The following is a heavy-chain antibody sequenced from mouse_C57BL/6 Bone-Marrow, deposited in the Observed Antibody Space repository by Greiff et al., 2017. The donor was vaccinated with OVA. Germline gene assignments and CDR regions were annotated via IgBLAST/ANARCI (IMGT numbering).Heavy chain of an antibody. D-gene: IGHD4-1*01. J-gene: IGHJ2*01. Sequence: QLQQSGAELVRPGASVTLSCKASGYTFTDYEMHWVKQTPVHGLEWIGAIDPETGGTAYNQKFKGKAILTADKSSSTAYMELRSLTSEDSAVYYCTGRRYYFDYWGQGTTLTVSS. CDR2: IDPETGGT. V-gene: IGHV1-15*01. CDR1: GYTFTDYE. CDR3: TGRRYYFDY.